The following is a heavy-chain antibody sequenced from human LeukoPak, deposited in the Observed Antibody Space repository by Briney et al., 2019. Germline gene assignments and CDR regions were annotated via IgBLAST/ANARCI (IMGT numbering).Heavy chain of an antibody. CDR3: ARLRYNWNYDY. D-gene: IGHD1-7*01. J-gene: IGHJ4*02. CDR1: GGSISSSSYY. CDR2: IYYSGST. Sequence: SETLSLTCTVSGGSISSSSYYWGWIRQPPGKGLEWIGSIYYSGSTYYNPSLKSRVTISVDTSKNQFSLKLSSVTAADTAVYYCARLRYNWNYDYWGQGTLVTVSP. V-gene: IGHV4-39*07.